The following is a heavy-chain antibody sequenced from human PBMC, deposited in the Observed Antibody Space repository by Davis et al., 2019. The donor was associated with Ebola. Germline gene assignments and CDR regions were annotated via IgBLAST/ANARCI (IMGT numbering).Heavy chain of an antibody. CDR1: GFTFSSYW. CDR3: AGRNYDFWSLGMGWFDP. V-gene: IGHV3-7*01. CDR2: IKQDGSEK. Sequence: PGGSLRLSCAASGFTFSSYWMSWVRQAPGKGLEWVANIKQDGSEKYYVDSVKGRFTISRDNAKNSLYLQMNSLRAEDTAVYYCAGRNYDFWSLGMGWFDPWGQGTLVTVSS. J-gene: IGHJ5*02. D-gene: IGHD3-3*01.